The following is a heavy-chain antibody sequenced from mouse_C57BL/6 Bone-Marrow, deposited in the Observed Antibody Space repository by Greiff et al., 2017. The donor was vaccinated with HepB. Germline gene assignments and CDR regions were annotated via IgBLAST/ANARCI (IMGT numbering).Heavy chain of an antibody. D-gene: IGHD1-1*01. Sequence: VKLMESGAELVKPGASVKISCKASGYAFSSYWMNWVKQRPGKGLEWIGQIYPGDGDTNYNGKFKGKATLTADKSSSTAYMQLSSLTSEDSAVYFCARYYYGSSHYYFDYWGQGTTLTVSS. CDR2: IYPGDGDT. CDR1: GYAFSSYW. V-gene: IGHV1-80*01. CDR3: ARYYYGSSHYYFDY. J-gene: IGHJ2*01.